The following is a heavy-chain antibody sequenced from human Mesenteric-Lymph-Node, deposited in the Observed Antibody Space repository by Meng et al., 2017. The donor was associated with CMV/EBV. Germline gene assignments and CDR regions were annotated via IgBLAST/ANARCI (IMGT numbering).Heavy chain of an antibody. D-gene: IGHD5-24*01. CDR3: ARGGGLQVTISGTFDY. CDR1: GSISSGGYY. Sequence: GSISSGGYYWSWIRQHPGKGLEWIGYIYYSGSTYYNPSLKSRVTISVDTSKNQFSLKLSPVTAAGTAVYYCARGGGLQVTISGTFDYWGQGTLVTVSS. V-gene: IGHV4-31*02. J-gene: IGHJ4*02. CDR2: IYYSGST.